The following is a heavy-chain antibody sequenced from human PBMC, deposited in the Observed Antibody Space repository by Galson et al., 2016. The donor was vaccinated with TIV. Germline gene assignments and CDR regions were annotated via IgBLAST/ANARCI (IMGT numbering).Heavy chain of an antibody. Sequence: QSGAEVKKPGESLKISCKGSGYSFASYWIGWVRQMPGKGLECMGVIYPGDSDTRYSPTFQAQVTISAAKSLSTAYLQWSSLKASDTAMYYCAREPRSGNYFDYWGQGALVTVSS. D-gene: IGHD2-15*01. CDR2: IYPGDSDT. V-gene: IGHV5-51*03. CDR1: GYSFASYW. CDR3: AREPRSGNYFDY. J-gene: IGHJ4*02.